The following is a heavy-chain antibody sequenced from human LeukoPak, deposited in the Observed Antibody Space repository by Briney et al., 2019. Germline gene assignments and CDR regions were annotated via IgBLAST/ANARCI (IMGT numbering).Heavy chain of an antibody. J-gene: IGHJ6*02. CDR2: ISAYNGNT. CDR1: GYTFTSYG. V-gene: IGHV1-18*01. D-gene: IGHD3-10*01. Sequence: ASVKVSCKASGYTFTSYGISWVRQASGQGLEWMGWISAYNGNTNYTQKLQGRVTMTTDTSTSTAYMELRSLRSDDTAVYYCAKHGSGSYSQIYYYGMDVWGQGTTVTVSS. CDR3: AKHGSGSYSQIYYYGMDV.